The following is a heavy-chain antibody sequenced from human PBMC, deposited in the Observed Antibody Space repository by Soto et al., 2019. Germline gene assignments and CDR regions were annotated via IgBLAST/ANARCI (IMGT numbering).Heavy chain of an antibody. D-gene: IGHD2-2*02. J-gene: IGHJ5*02. CDR3: ARDQGYCSSTSCYTEFDP. CDR1: GFTFSSYS. V-gene: IGHV3-21*01. CDR2: ISSSSSYI. Sequence: GGSLRLSCAASGFTFSSYSMNWVRQAPGKGLEWVSSISSSSSYIYYADSVKGRFTISRDNAKNSLYLQMNSLRAEDTAVYYCARDQGYCSSTSCYTEFDPWGQGTLVTVSS.